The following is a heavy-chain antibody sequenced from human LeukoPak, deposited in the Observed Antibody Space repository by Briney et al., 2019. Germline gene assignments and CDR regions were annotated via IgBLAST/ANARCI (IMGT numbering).Heavy chain of an antibody. J-gene: IGHJ6*03. V-gene: IGHV3-21*01. CDR1: GFTFNSYS. CDR3: ARTTITMVRGVNFEVIYYYYMDV. Sequence: GGSLRLSCAASGFTFNSYSMNWVRQAPGKGLEWVSSISGSNSYIYYADSMKGRFTISRDNAKNSLYLQMNSLRAEDTAVYYCARTTITMVRGVNFEVIYYYYMDVWGKGTTVTVSS. CDR2: ISGSNSYI. D-gene: IGHD3-10*01.